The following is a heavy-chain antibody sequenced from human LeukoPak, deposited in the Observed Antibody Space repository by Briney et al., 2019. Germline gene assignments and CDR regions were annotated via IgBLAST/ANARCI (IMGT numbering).Heavy chain of an antibody. CDR2: NKGDGISE. J-gene: IGHJ4*02. CDR1: GFTLSTYW. D-gene: IGHD3-10*01. Sequence: GGSLRLSCAASGFTLSTYWMTWIRQAPGKGLEWVAHNKGDGISEKYLDSVKGRFTISRDNTKNSLFLQLNSLRAEDTGVYYCVRDRGWYHFDLWGQGTLVTVSS. V-gene: IGHV3-7*01. CDR3: VRDRGWYHFDL.